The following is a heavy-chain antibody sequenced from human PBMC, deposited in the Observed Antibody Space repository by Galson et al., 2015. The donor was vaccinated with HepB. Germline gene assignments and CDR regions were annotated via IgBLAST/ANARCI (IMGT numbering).Heavy chain of an antibody. J-gene: IGHJ6*02. CDR1: GGTFSSYA. CDR2: IIPIFNIA. Sequence: SCKASGGTFSSYAISWVRQAPGQGLEWMGGIIPIFNIATYAHNFQGRVTITADKSTSTVYMELSLRSEDTAVYYCARGSYSNPDYYYYYRLDVWGQGTTVTVSS. CDR3: ARGSYSNPDYYYYYRLDV. D-gene: IGHD4-11*01. V-gene: IGHV1-69*17.